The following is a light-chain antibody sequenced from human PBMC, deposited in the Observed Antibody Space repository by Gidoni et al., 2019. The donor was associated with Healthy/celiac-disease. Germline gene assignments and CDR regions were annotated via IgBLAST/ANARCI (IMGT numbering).Light chain of an antibody. V-gene: IGKV3D-15*03. CDR3: QQYNNWPRAFT. CDR2: GAS. J-gene: IGKJ3*01. CDR1: QSVSSN. Sequence: EIVMTQSPATLSVSPGERATLSCRASQSVSSNLAWYQQKPGQAPRLLIYGASIRATGIPARFSGSGSGTEFTLTISILQSEDFAVYYCQQYNNWPRAFTFGPGTKVDIK.